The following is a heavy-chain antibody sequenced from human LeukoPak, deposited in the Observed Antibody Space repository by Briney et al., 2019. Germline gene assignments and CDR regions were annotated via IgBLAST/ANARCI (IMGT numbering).Heavy chain of an antibody. CDR3: ARVKYQLRILGWFDP. D-gene: IGHD2-2*01. CDR1: GGSFSGYY. V-gene: IGHV4-34*01. CDR2: INHSGST. Sequence: SETLSLTCAVYGGSFSGYYWSWIRQPPGKGLEWIGEINHSGSTNYNPSLKSRVTISVDTSKNQFSLKLSSVTAADTAVHYCARVKYQLRILGWFDPWGQGTLVTVSS. J-gene: IGHJ5*02.